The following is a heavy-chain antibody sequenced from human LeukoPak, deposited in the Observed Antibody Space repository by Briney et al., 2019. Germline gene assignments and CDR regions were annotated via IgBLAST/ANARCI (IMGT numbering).Heavy chain of an antibody. CDR2: IKQDGSVK. V-gene: IGHV3-7*01. J-gene: IGHJ4*02. D-gene: IGHD5-12*01. CDR1: GFTLSSNW. CDR3: ARWGQTSGYYYVDN. Sequence: GGSLRLSCGASGFTLSSNWMSWVRQAPGRGLECVARIKQDGSVKYYVDSVKGRFTISRDNARNSLSLQMNSLGVEDTAVYFCARWGQTSGYYYVDNWGQGTLVTVSS.